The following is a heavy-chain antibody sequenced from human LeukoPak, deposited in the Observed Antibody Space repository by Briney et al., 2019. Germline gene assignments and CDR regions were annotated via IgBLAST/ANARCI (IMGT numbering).Heavy chain of an antibody. CDR3: AKATYYYDSSGSYYFDY. V-gene: IGHV3-23*01. CDR1: GFTFSSYA. J-gene: IGHJ4*02. CDR2: ISGSGGST. Sequence: GGSLRLSCAASGFTFSSYAMSWVRQAPGKGLEWVSAISGSGGSTYYADSVKGRFTISRDNSKNTLYLQMNSLRAEDTALYYCAKATYYYDSSGSYYFDYWGQGTLVTVSS. D-gene: IGHD3-22*01.